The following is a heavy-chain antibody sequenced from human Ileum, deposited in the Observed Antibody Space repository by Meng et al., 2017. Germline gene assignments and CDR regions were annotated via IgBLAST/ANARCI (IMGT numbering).Heavy chain of an antibody. D-gene: IGHD6-13*01. J-gene: IGHJ3*02. CDR2: IYSGGST. CDR1: GFTVSSNY. Sequence: GESLKISCAASGFTVSSNYMSWVRQAPGKGLEWVSVIYSGGSTYYADSVKGRFTISRDNSKNTLYLQMNSLRAEDTAVYYCERAESAAAQGDAFDIWGQGTMVTVSS. V-gene: IGHV3-66*02. CDR3: ERAESAAAQGDAFDI.